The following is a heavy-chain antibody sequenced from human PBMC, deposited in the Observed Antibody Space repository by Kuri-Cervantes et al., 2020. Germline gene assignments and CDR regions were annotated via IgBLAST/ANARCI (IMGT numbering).Heavy chain of an antibody. CDR1: GYTFTGYY. J-gene: IGHJ4*02. CDR3: ARGGGYCSGGSCFGY. CDR2: INPNSGGT. D-gene: IGHD2-15*01. V-gene: IGHV1-2*02. Sequence: ASVKVSCKASGYTFTGYYMHWVRQAPGQGLEWMGWINPNSGGTNYAQKFQGRVTITTDESTSTAYMELSSLRSEDTAVYYCARGGGYCSGGSCFGYWGQGTLVTVSS.